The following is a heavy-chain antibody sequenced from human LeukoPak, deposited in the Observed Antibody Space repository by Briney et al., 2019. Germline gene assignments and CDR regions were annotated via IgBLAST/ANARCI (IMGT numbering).Heavy chain of an antibody. J-gene: IGHJ5*02. CDR1: GYTFTSYY. Sequence: ASVKVSCKASGYTFTSYYMHWVRQAPGQGLEWMGIINPSGGSTSYAQKFQGRVTMTRDTSTSTAYMELSRLRSDDTAVYYCAREDMPSITMVRGVQPYNWFDPWGQGTLVTVSS. V-gene: IGHV1-46*01. D-gene: IGHD3-10*01. CDR2: INPSGGST. CDR3: AREDMPSITMVRGVQPYNWFDP.